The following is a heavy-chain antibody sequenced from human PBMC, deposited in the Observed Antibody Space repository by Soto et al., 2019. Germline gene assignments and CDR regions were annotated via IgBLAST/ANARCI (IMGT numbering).Heavy chain of an antibody. CDR2: IYHSGST. D-gene: IGHD5-12*01. V-gene: IGHV4-30-2*01. CDR3: AAGGGLPRYY. J-gene: IGHJ4*02. Sequence: QLQLQESGSGLVKPSQTLSLTCAVSGGSISSGGYSWSWILQPPGKCLEWIGYIYHSGSTYSNPSLKSRVTISVDRSKNQFSLKLSSVTAADTAVYYCAAGGGLPRYYWGQGTLVTVST. CDR1: GGSISSGGYS.